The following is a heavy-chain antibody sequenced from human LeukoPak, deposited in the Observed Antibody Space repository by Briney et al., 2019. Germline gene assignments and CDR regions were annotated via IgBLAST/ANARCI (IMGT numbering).Heavy chain of an antibody. V-gene: IGHV3-23*01. CDR1: GFMFSRYT. CDR3: ARGTAAAANRNWFDS. CDR2: ITETGAGT. Sequence: GGSLRLSCAASGFMFSRYTMIWVRQTPGKGLEWVSAITETGAGTYYADSVKGRFTMSRDNSRNTVYLQMDSLRAEDTAVYFCARGTAAAANRNWFDSWGQGTLVTVSS. D-gene: IGHD6-13*01. J-gene: IGHJ5*01.